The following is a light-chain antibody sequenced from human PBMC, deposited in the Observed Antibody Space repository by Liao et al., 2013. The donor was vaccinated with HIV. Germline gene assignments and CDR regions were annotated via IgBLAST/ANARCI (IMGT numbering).Light chain of an antibody. CDR1: NIGSKS. CDR2: YDT. CDR3: QAWDRSADVV. J-gene: IGLJ2*01. V-gene: IGLV3-21*01. Sequence: SYELTQPPSVSVAPGKTASITCGGSNIGSKSVHWYQQKPGQAPVLVIYYDTERPSGVPERMSGSNSGNTATLTISGTQAVDEADYFCQAWDRSADVVFGGGTKLTVL.